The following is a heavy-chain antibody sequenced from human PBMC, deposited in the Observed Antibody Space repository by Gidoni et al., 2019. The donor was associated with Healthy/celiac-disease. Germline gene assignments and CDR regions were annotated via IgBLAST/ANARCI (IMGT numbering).Heavy chain of an antibody. V-gene: IGHV3-30*18. J-gene: IGHJ4*02. Sequence: QVQLVESGGGVVQPGRSLRLSCAASGFTFSTYGMHWVRQAPGKGLEWVAVISYDGSNKYYADSVKGRFTISRDNSKNTLYLQMNSLRAEDTAVYYCAKDRDSITMIVVAGEFDYWGQGTLVTVSS. CDR2: ISYDGSNK. D-gene: IGHD3-22*01. CDR1: GFTFSTYG. CDR3: AKDRDSITMIVVAGEFDY.